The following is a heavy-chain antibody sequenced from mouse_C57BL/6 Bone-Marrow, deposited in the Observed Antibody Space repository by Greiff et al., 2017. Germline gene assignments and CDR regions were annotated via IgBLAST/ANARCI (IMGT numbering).Heavy chain of an antibody. CDR3: ARSGYYGRERGLGY. D-gene: IGHD1-1*01. V-gene: IGHV1-50*01. Sequence: QVQLKQPGAELVKPGASVKLSCKASGYTFTSYWMQWVKQRPGQGLEWIGEIDPSDSYTNYNQKFKGKATLTVDTSSSTAYMQLSSLTSGDSAVYYRARSGYYGRERGLGYWGQGTTLTVSS. CDR2: IDPSDSYT. J-gene: IGHJ2*01. CDR1: GYTFTSYW.